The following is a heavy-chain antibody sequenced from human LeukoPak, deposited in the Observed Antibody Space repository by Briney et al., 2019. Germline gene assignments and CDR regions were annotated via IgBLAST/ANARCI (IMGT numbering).Heavy chain of an antibody. V-gene: IGHV4-4*02. J-gene: IGHJ3*02. CDR1: GGSISSSNW. D-gene: IGHD6-19*01. CDR3: ARVSGGWYGHAFDI. Sequence: PSETLSLTCAVSGGSISSSNWWSWVRQPPGKGLEWIGEIYHSGSTNYNPSLKSRVTISVDKSKNQFSLKLSSVTAADTAVYYCARVSGGWYGHAFDIWGQGTMVTVSS. CDR2: IYHSGST.